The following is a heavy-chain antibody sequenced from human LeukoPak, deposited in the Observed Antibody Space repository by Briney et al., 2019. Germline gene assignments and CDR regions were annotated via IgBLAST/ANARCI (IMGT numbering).Heavy chain of an antibody. CDR2: IIPVSGTP. D-gene: IGHD2-15*01. V-gene: IGHV1-69*05. CDR1: GGTFNSYS. J-gene: IGHJ6*03. Sequence: GSSVKVSCKASGGTFNSYSISWVRQAPGQGLEWMGAIIPVSGTPNYAQKFQGRVTITTDESTSTVYMEVSSLRSVDTAVYYCARVTLDNTPPYFSYMDVWGKGTTVTVSS. CDR3: ARVTLDNTPPYFSYMDV.